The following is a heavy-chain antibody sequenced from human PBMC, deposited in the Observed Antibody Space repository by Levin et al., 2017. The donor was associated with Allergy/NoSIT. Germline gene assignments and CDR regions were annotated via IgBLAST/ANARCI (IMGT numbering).Heavy chain of an antibody. CDR2: ISSSSSTI. CDR3: ARESITIFGVVIDDAFDI. V-gene: IGHV3-48*02. Sequence: LSLTCAASGFTFSSYSMNWVRQAPGKGLEWVSYISSSSSTIYYADSVKGRFTISRDNAKNSLYLQMNSLRDEDTAVYYCARESITIFGVVIDDAFDIWGQGTMVTVSS. D-gene: IGHD3-3*01. J-gene: IGHJ3*02. CDR1: GFTFSSYS.